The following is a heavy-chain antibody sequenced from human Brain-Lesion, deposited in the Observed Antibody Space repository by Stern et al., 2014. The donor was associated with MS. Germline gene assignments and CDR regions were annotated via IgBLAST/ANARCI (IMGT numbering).Heavy chain of an antibody. CDR2: INAYAGST. Sequence: VQLVESGPEVKRPGASVKVSCKASGYTFTGYYINWVRQVPGQGLEWMAWINAYAGSTNYAQKVQGRVTMSRDTSISTAYVELSSLTSDDTAVYYCARDQRGITIFGVVTDYYYLGMDVWGQGTTVTVSS. J-gene: IGHJ6*02. CDR3: ARDQRGITIFGVVTDYYYLGMDV. V-gene: IGHV1-2*02. D-gene: IGHD3-3*01. CDR1: GYTFTGYY.